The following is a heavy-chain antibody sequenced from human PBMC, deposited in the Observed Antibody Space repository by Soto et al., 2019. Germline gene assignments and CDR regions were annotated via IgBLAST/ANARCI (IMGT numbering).Heavy chain of an antibody. J-gene: IGHJ3*02. CDR1: GGSVSTGSYH. D-gene: IGHD3-9*01. CDR3: ASGIPDRKDRDILALRTHRDDI. CDR2: IYYSGST. V-gene: IGHV4-61*01. Sequence: TLSPTFNLPGGSVSTGSYHSSWIRHPPVNPLERIGYIYYSGSTNYNPSLKSRATIPVDTSKNQFSLKLPSVTAADTAVYYCASGIPDRKDRDILALRTHRDDIWAQATIVT.